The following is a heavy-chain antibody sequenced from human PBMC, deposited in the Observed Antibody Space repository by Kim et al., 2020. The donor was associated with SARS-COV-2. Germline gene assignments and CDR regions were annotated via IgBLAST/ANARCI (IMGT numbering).Heavy chain of an antibody. J-gene: IGHJ6*02. D-gene: IGHD2-2*01. Sequence: SVKVSCKASGGTFSSYAISWVRQPPGQGLEWMGGIIPIFGTANYAQKFQGRVTITADESTSTAYMELSSLRSEDTAVYYCARSDIVVVPAAMPLNSVKYYYGMDVWGQGTTVTVSS. V-gene: IGHV1-69*13. CDR2: IIPIFGTA. CDR3: ARSDIVVVPAAMPLNSVKYYYGMDV. CDR1: GGTFSSYA.